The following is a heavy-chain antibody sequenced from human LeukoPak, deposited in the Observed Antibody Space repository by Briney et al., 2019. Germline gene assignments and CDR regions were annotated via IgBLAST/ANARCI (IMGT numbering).Heavy chain of an antibody. D-gene: IGHD1-1*01. Sequence: GRSLRLSCAASGFTFSNYGVHWVRQAPGKGLEWVAFIWNDGSNQNYADSVKGRFTISRDNSKNTLYLQMNSLRVDDTAIYYCAVDRWNPYCFDYWGQGTLITVSS. CDR3: AVDRWNPYCFDY. CDR1: GFTFSNYG. V-gene: IGHV3-33*01. J-gene: IGHJ4*02. CDR2: IWNDGSNQ.